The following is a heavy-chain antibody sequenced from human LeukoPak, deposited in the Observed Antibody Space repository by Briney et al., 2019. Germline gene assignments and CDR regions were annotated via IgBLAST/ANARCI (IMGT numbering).Heavy chain of an antibody. CDR3: ARVVGLTGYSSSWYSGYYYYMDV. J-gene: IGHJ6*03. CDR2: IIPIFGTA. D-gene: IGHD6-13*01. Sequence: ASVKVSCKASGGTFSNYGISWVRQAPGQGLEWMGGIIPIFGTANYAQKFQDRVTITADKSTSTAYMELSSLRSEDTAVYYCARVVGLTGYSSSWYSGYYYYMDVWGKGTTVTVSS. V-gene: IGHV1-69*06. CDR1: GGTFSNYG.